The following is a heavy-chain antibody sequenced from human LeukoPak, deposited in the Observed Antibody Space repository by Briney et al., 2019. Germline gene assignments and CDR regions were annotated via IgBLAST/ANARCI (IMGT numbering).Heavy chain of an antibody. Sequence: GESLKISCKGSGYSFTGYWIGWVRQMPGGGLEWMAIIYPGNSDTRYSPSFQGQVTISADKSINTAYLQWSSLKASDTAIYYCASARGGNYYWDYWGQGTLVTVSS. J-gene: IGHJ4*02. D-gene: IGHD3-16*01. CDR3: ASARGGNYYWDY. CDR1: GYSFTGYW. CDR2: IYPGNSDT. V-gene: IGHV5-51*01.